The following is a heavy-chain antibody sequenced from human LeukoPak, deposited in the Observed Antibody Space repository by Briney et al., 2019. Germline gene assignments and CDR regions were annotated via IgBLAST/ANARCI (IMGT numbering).Heavy chain of an antibody. D-gene: IGHD3-22*01. Sequence: PSENLSLTCTVSGGSFSSGAYYWSWIRQLPGKGLEWIGYIHHSGSPYYNPSLKSRVSISGDTSKNQFSLTLSSVTVADTAVYYCARDSGYDSRGFYYGEFDPWGQGILVTVSS. CDR1: GGSFSSGAYY. V-gene: IGHV4-31*03. CDR2: IHHSGSP. CDR3: ARDSGYDSRGFYYGEFDP. J-gene: IGHJ5*02.